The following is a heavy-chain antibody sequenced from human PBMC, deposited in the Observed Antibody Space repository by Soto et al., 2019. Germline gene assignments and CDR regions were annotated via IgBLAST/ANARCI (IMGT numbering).Heavy chain of an antibody. Sequence: GGSLRLSCAASGFTFSSYWMSWVRQAPGKGLEWVANIKQDGSEKYYVDSVKGRFTISRDNAKNSLYLQMNSLRAEDTAVYYCASSFDWSLYFGGGGFYWGPGTQVTVSS. V-gene: IGHV3-7*01. CDR1: GFTFSSYW. CDR3: ASSFDWSLYFGGGGFY. J-gene: IGHJ4*02. CDR2: IKQDGSEK. D-gene: IGHD3-9*01.